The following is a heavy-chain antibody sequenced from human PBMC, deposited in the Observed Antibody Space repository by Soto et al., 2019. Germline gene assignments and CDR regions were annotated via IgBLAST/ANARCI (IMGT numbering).Heavy chain of an antibody. Sequence: QVQLVESGGGVVQPGRSLRLPCAASGFTFSSYAMHWVRQAPGKGLEWVAVISYDGSNKDYADSVKGRFTISRDNSKNTLYQQMKSLRAEDTTVYYCASPLWRDDYNWGYFDLWGRGTLVTVSS. CDR1: GFTFSSYA. CDR3: ASPLWRDDYNWGYFDL. V-gene: IGHV3-30-3*01. J-gene: IGHJ2*01. CDR2: ISYDGSNK. D-gene: IGHD4-4*01.